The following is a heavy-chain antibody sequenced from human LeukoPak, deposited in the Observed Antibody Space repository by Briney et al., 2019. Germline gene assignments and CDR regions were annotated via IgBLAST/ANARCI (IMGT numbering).Heavy chain of an antibody. V-gene: IGHV3-74*01. J-gene: IGHJ4*02. CDR2: VASDGSTT. Sequence: GGSLRLSCAASGFTFSDYYMSWIRQAPGNGLEWVSRVASDGSTTNYADSVKGRFTISRDNAKNTLYLQMSSLGAEDTAMYYCARDPGYSGYDSVDYWGQGTQVTVSS. CDR1: GFTFSDYY. D-gene: IGHD5-12*01. CDR3: ARDPGYSGYDSVDY.